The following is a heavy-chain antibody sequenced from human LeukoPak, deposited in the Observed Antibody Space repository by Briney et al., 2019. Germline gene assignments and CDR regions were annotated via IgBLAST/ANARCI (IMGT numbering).Heavy chain of an antibody. J-gene: IGHJ3*02. CDR1: GFTFSSYW. CDR3: ARDRRGYNWKPEGDAFDI. CDR2: IKQDGSEK. V-gene: IGHV3-7*01. Sequence: GGSLRLSCAASGFTFSSYWMSWVRQAPGKGLEWVANIKQDGSEKYYVDSVKGRFTISRGNAKNSLYLQMNSLRAEDTAVYYCARDRRGYNWKPEGDAFDIWGQGTMVTVSS. D-gene: IGHD1-1*01.